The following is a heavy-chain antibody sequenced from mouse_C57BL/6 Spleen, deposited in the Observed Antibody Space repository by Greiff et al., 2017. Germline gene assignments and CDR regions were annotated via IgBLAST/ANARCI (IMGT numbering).Heavy chain of an antibody. CDR1: GYSITSGYY. Sequence: DVQLQESGPGLVKPSQSLSLTCSVTGYSITSGYYWNWIRQFPGNKLEWMGYISYNGSNNYNPSLKNRISITRDTSKNQFFLKLNSVTTEDTATYYCARGEDYGYHYAMDYWGQGTSVTVSA. CDR2: ISYNGSN. V-gene: IGHV3-6*01. CDR3: ARGEDYGYHYAMDY. J-gene: IGHJ4*01. D-gene: IGHD2-2*01.